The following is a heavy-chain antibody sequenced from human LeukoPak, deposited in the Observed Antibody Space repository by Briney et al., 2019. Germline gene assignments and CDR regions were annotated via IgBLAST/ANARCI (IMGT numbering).Heavy chain of an antibody. CDR3: ARHCSSTSCYDHNDY. CDR1: GYTFTGYG. Sequence: ASVKVSCKASGYTFTGYGISWVRQAPGQGLEWMGWISAYNGNTNYAQKLQGRVTMTTDTSTSTAYMELRSLRSDDTAVYYCARHCSSTSCYDHNDYWGQGTLVTVSS. J-gene: IGHJ4*02. CDR2: ISAYNGNT. D-gene: IGHD2-2*01. V-gene: IGHV1-18*01.